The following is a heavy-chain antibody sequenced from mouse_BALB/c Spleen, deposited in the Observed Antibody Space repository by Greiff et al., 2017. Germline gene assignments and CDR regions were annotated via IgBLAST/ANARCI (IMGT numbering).Heavy chain of an antibody. CDR3: ARVYGNPLYYAMDY. V-gene: IGHV5-6-3*01. CDR2: INSNGGST. Sequence: EVQLVESGGGLVQPGGSLKLSCAASGFTFSSYGMSWVRQTPDKRLELVATINSNGGSTYYPDSVKGRFTISRDNAKNTLYLQMSSLRSEDTAMYYCARVYGNPLYYAMDYWGQGTSVTVSS. CDR1: GFTFSSYG. D-gene: IGHD2-1*01. J-gene: IGHJ4*01.